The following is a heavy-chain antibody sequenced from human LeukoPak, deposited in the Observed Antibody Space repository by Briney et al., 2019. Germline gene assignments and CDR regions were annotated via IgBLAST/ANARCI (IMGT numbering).Heavy chain of an antibody. CDR3: ARAGSYRFDY. CDR2: INTDGSNI. J-gene: IGHJ4*02. Sequence: GGSLRLSCAASGFTFSNYWMHWVRQVPGKGLVWVSRINTDGSNIDYADSLKGRFTISRDDAKNTLYLQMYSLRDEDTAIYYCARAGSYRFDYWGQGTLVTVSS. V-gene: IGHV3-74*01. CDR1: GFTFSNYW. D-gene: IGHD3-16*02.